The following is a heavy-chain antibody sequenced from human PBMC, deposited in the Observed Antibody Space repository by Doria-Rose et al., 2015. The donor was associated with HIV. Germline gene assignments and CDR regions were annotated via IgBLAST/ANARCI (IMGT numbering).Heavy chain of an antibody. D-gene: IGHD3-22*01. J-gene: IGHJ4*02. Sequence: VQLVQSGGGLVQPGRSLRLSCAASGFTFDDYAMHWVRQAPRKGLEWVSGIRWSSDSIGYTDSVKGRFTISRDNAKISLYLQMNSLRPEDATLYYCAKDPCCDSSGSFDYWGQGTLVTVSS. V-gene: IGHV3-9*01. CDR2: IRWSSDSI. CDR1: GFTFDDYA. CDR3: AKDPCCDSSGSFDY.